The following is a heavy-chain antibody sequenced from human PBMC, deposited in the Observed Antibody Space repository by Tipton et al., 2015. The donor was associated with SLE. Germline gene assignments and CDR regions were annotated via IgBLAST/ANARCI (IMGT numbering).Heavy chain of an antibody. D-gene: IGHD1-26*01. V-gene: IGHV4-59*11. CDR3: ARQHSGGATDT. J-gene: IGHJ5*02. CDR1: GGSISPHY. Sequence: TLSLTCTVSGGSISPHYWSWIRQPPGKGLEWIGYIYFGGSTTYNPSLKSRVTISVDTSKNQFSLRLTSVTAADTAVYYCARQHSGGATDTWGQGTLVTVSS. CDR2: IYFGGST.